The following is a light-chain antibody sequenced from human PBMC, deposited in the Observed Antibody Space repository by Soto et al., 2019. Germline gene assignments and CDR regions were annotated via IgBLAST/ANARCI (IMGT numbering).Light chain of an antibody. V-gene: IGKV1-39*01. Sequence: IQITQSPSSLSASVGDRVTITCRASQSITSFLNWYQQTPGKAPKLLMYAASSLQSGVPSRFSGSGSGTDFTLTISSLQPEDFATYYCQQTYSSPITFGQGTRLEIK. CDR3: QQTYSSPIT. CDR2: AAS. CDR1: QSITSF. J-gene: IGKJ5*01.